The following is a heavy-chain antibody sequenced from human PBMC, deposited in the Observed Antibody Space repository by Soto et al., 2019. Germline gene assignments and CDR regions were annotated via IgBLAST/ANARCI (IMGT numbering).Heavy chain of an antibody. Sequence: PSQTLSRTCAISGDSVSSNIAAWNWIRQSPSRGLEWVGRTYYRSKGYNDYAGLVKSRITINPDTSRDQFSVQLNSITTEGTAVYSCARDSPGYGDYVLFDRWGQGALVTVSS. V-gene: IGHV6-1*01. J-gene: IGHJ4*02. CDR3: ARDSPGYGDYVLFDR. D-gene: IGHD4-17*01. CDR2: TYYRSKGYN. CDR1: GDSVSSNIAA.